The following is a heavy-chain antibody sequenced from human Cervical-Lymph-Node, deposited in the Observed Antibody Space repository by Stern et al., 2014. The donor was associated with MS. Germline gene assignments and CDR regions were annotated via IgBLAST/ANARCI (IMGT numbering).Heavy chain of an antibody. V-gene: IGHV4-59*01. CDR3: ARGLSDYYFDH. Sequence: QVQLQESGPGLVKPSETLSLTCTVSDGSIGTYYWSWIRQPPGKGLEWIGYIYYSGSTSYSPSLNSRATISLDTSKNQFSLKLTSVTAADTAVYYCARGLSDYYFDHWGQGTLVTVSS. CDR2: IYYSGST. D-gene: IGHD2-21*02. J-gene: IGHJ4*02. CDR1: DGSIGTYY.